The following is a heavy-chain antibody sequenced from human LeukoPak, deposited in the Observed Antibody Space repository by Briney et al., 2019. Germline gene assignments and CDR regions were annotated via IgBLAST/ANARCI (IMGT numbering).Heavy chain of an antibody. Sequence: SETLSLTCAVYGGSFSGYYWSWIRQPPGKGLEWIGEINHSGSTNYNPSLKSRVTISVDTSKNQFSLKLSSVTAADTAVYYCARGFGSGYWGDDYWGQGTLVTVSS. CDR1: GGSFSGYY. CDR3: ARGFGSGYWGDDY. V-gene: IGHV4-34*01. J-gene: IGHJ4*02. CDR2: INHSGST. D-gene: IGHD3-22*01.